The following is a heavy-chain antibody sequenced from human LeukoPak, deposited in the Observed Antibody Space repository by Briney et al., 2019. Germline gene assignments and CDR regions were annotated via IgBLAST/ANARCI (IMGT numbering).Heavy chain of an antibody. CDR3: ARGGYCSGGTCYWFNAFDM. V-gene: IGHV3-48*03. J-gene: IGHJ3*02. D-gene: IGHD2-15*01. Sequence: GGSLRLSCVVSGFSISFQEMNWVRQAPGKGLECDSHISSSGSDTYYADSVKGRFTISRDSANNIVYLQMSSLRAEDTAVYYCARGGYCSGGTCYWFNAFDMWGQGTMVTVSS. CDR2: ISSSGSDT. CDR1: GFSISFQE.